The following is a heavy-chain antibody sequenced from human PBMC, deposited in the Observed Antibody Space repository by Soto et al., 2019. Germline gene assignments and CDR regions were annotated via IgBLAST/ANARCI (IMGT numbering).Heavy chain of an antibody. CDR1: GFNFDDYA. D-gene: IGHD5-12*01. Sequence: EVQLVESGGGLVQPGRSLRISCAASGFNFDDYAMHWVRQAPGKGLEWVSGMAWNGATTGYADSVKGRFTISRDNAKNSLYLQMNSLIIEDTAFYYCAKDHDEDFGYDLDYFDYWGQGTLVTVSS. V-gene: IGHV3-9*01. J-gene: IGHJ4*02. CDR3: AKDHDEDFGYDLDYFDY. CDR2: MAWNGATT.